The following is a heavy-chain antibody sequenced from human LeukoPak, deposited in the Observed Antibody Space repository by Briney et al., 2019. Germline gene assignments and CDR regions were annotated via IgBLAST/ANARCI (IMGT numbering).Heavy chain of an antibody. J-gene: IGHJ5*02. V-gene: IGHV4-59*01. CDR2: IHSNGGA. CDR1: GGSISNYY. CDR3: ARGDYDFWSGYYWWFDP. Sequence: PETLSLTCTVSGGSISNYYWSWIRQPPGKGLEWIGFIHSNGGANYNASLNSRSTISRDTSRSQVSLKLSSVTAADTAVYYCARGDYDFWSGYYWWFDPWGQGTLVTVSS. D-gene: IGHD3-3*01.